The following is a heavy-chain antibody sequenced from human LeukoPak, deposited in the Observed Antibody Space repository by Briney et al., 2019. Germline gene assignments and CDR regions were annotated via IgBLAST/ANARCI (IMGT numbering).Heavy chain of an antibody. CDR2: IYYSGST. CDR3: AREGRYGLSDY. D-gene: IGHD5-18*01. Sequence: PGGSLRLSCAASGFTFSSYSMNWVRQPPGKGLEWIGYIYYSGSTNYNPSLKSRVTISVDTSKNQFSLKLSSVTAADTAVYYCAREGRYGLSDYWGQGTLVTVSS. J-gene: IGHJ4*02. V-gene: IGHV4-59*01. CDR1: GFTFSSYS.